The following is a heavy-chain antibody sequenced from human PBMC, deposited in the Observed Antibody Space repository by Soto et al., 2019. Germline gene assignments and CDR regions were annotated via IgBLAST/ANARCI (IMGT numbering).Heavy chain of an antibody. CDR3: GRDRDWNLEY. CDR2: IYIDDT. V-gene: IGHV1-18*01. CDR1: GYTFSSFG. D-gene: IGHD1-1*01. Sequence: QIQLVQSEAEVKKPGASVKVSCKASGYTFSSFGFSWMRQAPGQGLEWMGWIYIDDTKYAQNFQGRVTMTTDTSTSTEYMELRSLRSDDTAVYYCGRDRDWNLEYWGQGTPVTVSS. J-gene: IGHJ4*02.